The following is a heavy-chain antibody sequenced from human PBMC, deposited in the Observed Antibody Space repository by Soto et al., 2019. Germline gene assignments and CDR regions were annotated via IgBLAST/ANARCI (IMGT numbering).Heavy chain of an antibody. J-gene: IGHJ4*02. Sequence: PGGSLRLSCAASGFSFNIYSMSWVRQAPGKGLEWVSYISGSSRTVFYADSVRGRFTISRDNANNSLYLEMNSLRDEDTALYYCARTSSWRRGPFDFWGQGTLVTVSS. CDR2: ISGSSRTV. CDR1: GFSFNIYS. D-gene: IGHD3-16*01. V-gene: IGHV3-48*02. CDR3: ARTSSWRRGPFDF.